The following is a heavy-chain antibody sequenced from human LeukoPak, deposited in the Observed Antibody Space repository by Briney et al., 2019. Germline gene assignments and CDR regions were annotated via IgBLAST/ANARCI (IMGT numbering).Heavy chain of an antibody. CDR1: GGSFSGYY. CDR3: ARDSVWGSYRGFDY. V-gene: IGHV4-34*01. CDR2: INHSGST. D-gene: IGHD3-16*02. Sequence: ETLSLTCAVSGGSFSGYYWSWIRQPPGKGLEWIGEINHSGSTNYNPSLKSRVTISVDTSKNQFSLNLSSVTAADTAVYYCARDSVWGSYRGFDYWGQGTLVTVSS. J-gene: IGHJ4*02.